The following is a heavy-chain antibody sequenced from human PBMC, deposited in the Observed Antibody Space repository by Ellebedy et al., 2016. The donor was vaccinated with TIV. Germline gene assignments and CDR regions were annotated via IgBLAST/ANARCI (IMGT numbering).Heavy chain of an antibody. V-gene: IGHV5-51*01. CDR1: GYTFTDYW. CDR3: VRHSTTYYLDY. CDR2: VYPGDLDT. Sequence: GESLKISXKASGYTFTDYWIGWVRQMPGKGLEWMGTVYPGDLDTKYSPSFQGQVTISADKSSNIAYLRWSGLKASDTATYYCVRHSTTYYLDYWGQGSLVTVSS. D-gene: IGHD2/OR15-2a*01. J-gene: IGHJ4*02.